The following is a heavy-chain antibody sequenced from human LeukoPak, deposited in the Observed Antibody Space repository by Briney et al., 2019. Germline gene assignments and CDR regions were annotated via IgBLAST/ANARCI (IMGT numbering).Heavy chain of an antibody. Sequence: VKVSCKASGGTFSSYAISWVRQAPGQGLEWMGRIIPILGIANYAKKFQGRVTITADKSTSTAYMELSSLRSEDTAVYYCARDGHSGYDFAGYWGQGTLVTVSS. CDR1: GGTFSSYA. V-gene: IGHV1-69*04. D-gene: IGHD5-12*01. J-gene: IGHJ4*02. CDR2: IIPILGIA. CDR3: ARDGHSGYDFAGY.